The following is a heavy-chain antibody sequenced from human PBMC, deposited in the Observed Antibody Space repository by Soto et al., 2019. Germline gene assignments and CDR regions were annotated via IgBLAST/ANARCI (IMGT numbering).Heavy chain of an antibody. Sequence: DVQLLESGGGLVQPEGSLRLSCAASGFTFSSYAMGWVRQGPGKGLEWVAVVSIGGSAHYADSVRGRFTISRDNSKNTLSLQMNSLPAEATAVYFCAKRRGAGGHFDYWGQGAVVTVSS. D-gene: IGHD2-15*01. CDR1: GFTFSSYA. J-gene: IGHJ4*02. V-gene: IGHV3-23*01. CDR2: VSIGGSA. CDR3: AKRRGAGGHFDY.